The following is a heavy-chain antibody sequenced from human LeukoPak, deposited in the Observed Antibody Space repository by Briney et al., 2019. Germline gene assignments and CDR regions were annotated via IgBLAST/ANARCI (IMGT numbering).Heavy chain of an antibody. D-gene: IGHD3-9*01. J-gene: IGHJ6*02. CDR3: ARADDILTGYIWYYYGMDV. V-gene: IGHV3-23*01. Sequence: QPGGSLRLSCAASGFTFSSYAMSWVRQAPGKGLEWVSAISGRGGSTYYADSVKGRFTISRDNSKSTLYLQVNSLRAEDTAVYYCARADDILTGYIWYYYGMDVWGQGTTVTVSS. CDR2: ISGRGGST. CDR1: GFTFSSYA.